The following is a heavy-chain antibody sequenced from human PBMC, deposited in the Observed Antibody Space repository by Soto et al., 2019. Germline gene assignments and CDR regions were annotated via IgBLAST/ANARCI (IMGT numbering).Heavy chain of an antibody. Sequence: DVQLVESGGGLIQPGESLRLSCAASGFTISGKKYVAWVRQAPGKGLEWLSALYDLDGSFYAASVKGRFTTSSDSSKTTVYLRMNDLRPDDTAVYYCATWHEREHAYDVWGQGPTVTVSS. CDR3: ATWHEREHAYDV. J-gene: IGHJ3*01. D-gene: IGHD1-1*01. CDR1: GFTISGKKY. CDR2: LYDLDGS. V-gene: IGHV3-53*01.